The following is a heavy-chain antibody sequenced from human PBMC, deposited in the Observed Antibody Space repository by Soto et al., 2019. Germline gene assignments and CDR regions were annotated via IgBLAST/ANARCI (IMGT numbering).Heavy chain of an antibody. Sequence: EVQLVESGGGLVQPGGSLRLSCAASGFTVSTNFMTWVRQAPGKGLEWVSVIYSGGSTFYADSVKGRFTITRDNSKNTVYFQMNSLRVEDTAVYYCARARMQLWPNYYDDGSDVWGQGTTVTVSS. CDR2: IYSGGST. CDR1: GFTVSTNF. J-gene: IGHJ6*02. CDR3: ARARMQLWPNYYDDGSDV. D-gene: IGHD5-18*01. V-gene: IGHV3-66*01.